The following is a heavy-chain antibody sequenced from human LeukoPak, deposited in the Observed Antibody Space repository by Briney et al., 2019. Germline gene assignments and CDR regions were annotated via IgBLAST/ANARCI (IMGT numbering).Heavy chain of an antibody. Sequence: PSQTLSLTCAISGDSVSSNSAAWNWIRQSPSRGLEWLGRTYYRSKWYNDYAVSVKSRITINPDTSKNQFSLQLNSVTPEDTAVYYCAREPFVVVIANNWFDPWGQGTLVTVSS. D-gene: IGHD2-21*01. J-gene: IGHJ5*02. V-gene: IGHV6-1*01. CDR2: TYYRSKWYN. CDR3: AREPFVVVIANNWFDP. CDR1: GDSVSSNSAA.